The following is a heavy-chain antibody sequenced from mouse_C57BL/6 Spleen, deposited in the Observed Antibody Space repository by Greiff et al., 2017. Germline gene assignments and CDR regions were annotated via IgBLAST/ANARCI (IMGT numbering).Heavy chain of an antibody. CDR3: AREKGSSYPYYYAMDY. D-gene: IGHD1-1*01. J-gene: IGHJ4*01. V-gene: IGHV1-80*01. CDR2: IYPGDGDT. CDR1: GYAFSSYW. Sequence: QVQLQQSGAELVKPGASVKISCKASGYAFSSYWMNWVKPRPGKGLEWIGQIYPGDGDTNYNGKFKGKATLTADKSSSTAYMQLSSLTSEDSAVYFCAREKGSSYPYYYAMDYWGQGTSVTVSS.